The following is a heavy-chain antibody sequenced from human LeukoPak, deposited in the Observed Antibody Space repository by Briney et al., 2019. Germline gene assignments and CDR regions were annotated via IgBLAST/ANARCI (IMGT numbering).Heavy chain of an antibody. Sequence: SVKVSCKASGGTFSSYTISWVRQAPGQGLEWMGRIIPILGIANYAQKFQGRVTVTADKSTSTAYMELSSLRSEDTAVYYCARDPATIFGVVYYYYGMDVWGQGTTVTVSS. CDR3: ARDPATIFGVVYYYYGMDV. J-gene: IGHJ6*02. D-gene: IGHD3-3*01. CDR2: IIPILGIA. V-gene: IGHV1-69*04. CDR1: GGTFSSYT.